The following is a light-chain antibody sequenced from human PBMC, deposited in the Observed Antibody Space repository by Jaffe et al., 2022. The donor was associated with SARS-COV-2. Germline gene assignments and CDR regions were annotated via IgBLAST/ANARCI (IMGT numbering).Light chain of an antibody. V-gene: IGKV3-11*01. J-gene: IGKJ1*01. Sequence: EIVLTQSPGTLSLSPGERATLSCRASQSASTYLAWYQQKPGQAPRLLIYEASNRASGIPGRFSGSGSGTDFTLTISSLEPEDFAVYYCHQRSSWPRTFGHGTKVEIK. CDR1: QSASTY. CDR2: EAS. CDR3: HQRSSWPRT.